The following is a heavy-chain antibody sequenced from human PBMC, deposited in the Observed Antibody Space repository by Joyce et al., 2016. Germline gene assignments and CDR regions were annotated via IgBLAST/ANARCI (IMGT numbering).Heavy chain of an antibody. CDR3: ATRGA. CDR2: INSGTDST. CDR1: GFTVSSDF. J-gene: IGHJ6*04. Sequence: VQVVESGGGLIQPGGSLRLSCAVSGFTVSSDFMMWVRQAPGKGLEWVSTINSGTDSTHYAASVEGRFTISRDNSKNTLSLQMNTLRGEDTARYYCATRGAWGKGTTVTVSS. V-gene: IGHV3-53*01.